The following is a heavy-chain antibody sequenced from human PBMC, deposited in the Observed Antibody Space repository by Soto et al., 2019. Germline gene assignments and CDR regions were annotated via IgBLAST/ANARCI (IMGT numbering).Heavy chain of an antibody. D-gene: IGHD3-9*01. V-gene: IGHV3-7*01. Sequence: EVQLVESGGALVQPGGTLRLSCAASGFTFGRHWMSWVRQAPGKGLEWVANIKQNGAETYYAHPVQGRFTISRDNIKSILYLQMSGLRGDDTAVYSCARVPYDSPGYFNDYWGQGTLVSVSS. J-gene: IGHJ4*02. CDR2: IKQNGAET. CDR3: ARVPYDSPGYFNDY. CDR1: GFTFGRHW.